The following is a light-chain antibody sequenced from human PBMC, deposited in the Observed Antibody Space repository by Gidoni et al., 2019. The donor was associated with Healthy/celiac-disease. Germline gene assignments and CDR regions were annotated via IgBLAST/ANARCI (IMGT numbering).Light chain of an antibody. CDR2: GGS. J-gene: IGKJ1*01. CDR1: RTYSSN. V-gene: IGKV3D-15*01. CDR3: QQYNNWPRT. Sequence: PATRAVATGDRETSPCRASRTYSSNLAGWYQQPGEEPTILIIGGSSRAAGIPARLSGSGSWTEFTLTISSLQSDDFAVYYCQQYNNWPRTFGQGTRVKIK.